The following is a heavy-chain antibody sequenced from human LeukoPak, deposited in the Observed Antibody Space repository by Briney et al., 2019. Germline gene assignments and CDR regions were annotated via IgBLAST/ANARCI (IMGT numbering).Heavy chain of an antibody. V-gene: IGHV1-69*05. CDR1: GGTFSSYA. CDR3: ARVRGTLGFDY. D-gene: IGHD2/OR15-2a*01. CDR2: IIPIFGTA. Sequence: SVKVSCKASGGTFSSYAISWVRQAPGQGLEWMGRIIPIFGTANYAQKFQGRVTITTEEYKSTAYMELSSLRSEDTAVYYCARVRGTLGFDYWGQGTLVTVSS. J-gene: IGHJ4*02.